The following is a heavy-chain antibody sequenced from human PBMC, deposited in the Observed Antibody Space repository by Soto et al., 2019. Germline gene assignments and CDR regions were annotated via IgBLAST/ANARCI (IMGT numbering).Heavy chain of an antibody. CDR2: IWYDGSKK. J-gene: IGHJ4*02. D-gene: IGHD3-10*01. Sequence: QVQLVESGGGVVQPGRSLRLSCVASGFTFSSYGMHWVRQAPGKGLEWVAVIWYDGSKKYYADSVKGRFTISRDSSKSTVYLQMNSLRAEDTAMYYCAGVNGGDGYYGGRLDYWGQGILVTVSP. CDR3: AGVNGGDGYYGGRLDY. CDR1: GFTFSSYG. V-gene: IGHV3-33*01.